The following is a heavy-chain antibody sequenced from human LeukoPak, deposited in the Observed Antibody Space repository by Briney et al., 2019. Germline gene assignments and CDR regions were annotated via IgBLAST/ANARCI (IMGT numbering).Heavy chain of an antibody. CDR1: GFTFSSYW. Sequence: GGSLRLSCAASGFTFSSYWMSWVRQAPGKGLEWVANIKQDGSEKYYVDSVKGRFTISRDNAKNSLYLQMNSLRAEDTAVYYCASLWGVYGDYEKDYWGQGTLVTVSS. CDR2: IKQDGSEK. D-gene: IGHD4-17*01. J-gene: IGHJ4*02. CDR3: ASLWGVYGDYEKDY. V-gene: IGHV3-7*01.